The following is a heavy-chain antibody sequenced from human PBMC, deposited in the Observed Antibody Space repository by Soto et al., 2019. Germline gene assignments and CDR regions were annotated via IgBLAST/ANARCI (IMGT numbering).Heavy chain of an antibody. Sequence: KASETLSLTCTVSGGFVSSGSYYWSWIRQPPGKGLEWIGYIYYSGSTNYNPSLKSRVTISVDTSKNQFSLKLSSVTAADTAVYYCARVRVGANYFHYWGQGTLVTVSS. CDR2: IYYSGST. D-gene: IGHD1-26*01. CDR3: ARVRVGANYFHY. CDR1: GGFVSSGSYY. J-gene: IGHJ4*02. V-gene: IGHV4-61*01.